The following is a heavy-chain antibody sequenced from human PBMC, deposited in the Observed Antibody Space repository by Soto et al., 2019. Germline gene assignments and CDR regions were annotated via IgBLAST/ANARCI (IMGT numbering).Heavy chain of an antibody. Sequence: QVQLVQSGAEVKKPGASVKVSCKASGYTFTNFGVTWVRQAPGQGLEWMGWLSPYTDDPSYAQKFQGRVTMTMDTSTNTAYLNLRSLTFDDTAVYYCARVIPGPEAWFHPWGQGTLVTVSS. V-gene: IGHV1-18*01. J-gene: IGHJ5*02. CDR2: LSPYTDDP. D-gene: IGHD2-21*01. CDR1: GYTFTNFG. CDR3: ARVIPGPEAWFHP.